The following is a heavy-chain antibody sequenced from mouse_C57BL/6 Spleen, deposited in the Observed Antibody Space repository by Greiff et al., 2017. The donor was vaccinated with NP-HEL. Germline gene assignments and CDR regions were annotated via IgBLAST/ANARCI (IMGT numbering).Heavy chain of an antibody. J-gene: IGHJ4*01. V-gene: IGHV1-52*01. CDR2: IDPSDSET. Sequence: QVQLQQPGAELVRPGSSVKLSCKASGYTFTSYWMHWVKQRPIQGLEWIGNIDPSDSETHYNQKFKDKATLTVDKSSSTAYMQLSSLTSEDAAVYYCARGSYAMGYWGQGTSVTVAS. CDR3: ARGSYAMGY. CDR1: GYTFTSYW.